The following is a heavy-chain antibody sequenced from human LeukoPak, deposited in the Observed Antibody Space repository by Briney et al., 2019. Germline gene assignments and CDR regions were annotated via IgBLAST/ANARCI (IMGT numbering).Heavy chain of an antibody. D-gene: IGHD3-10*02. V-gene: IGHV3-48*03. CDR2: ISSSGSTI. CDR3: AELGITMIGGV. CDR1: GFTFSSYE. J-gene: IGHJ6*04. Sequence: GGSLRLSCAASGFTFSSYEMNWVRQAPGKGLEWVSYISSSGSTIYYADSVKGRFTISRDNDKTSLYLQMNSLRAEDTAVYYCAELGITMIGGVWGKGTTVTISS.